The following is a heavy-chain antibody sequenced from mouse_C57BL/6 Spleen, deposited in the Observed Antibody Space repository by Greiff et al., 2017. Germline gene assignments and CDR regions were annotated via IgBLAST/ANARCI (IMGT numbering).Heavy chain of an antibody. J-gene: IGHJ1*03. D-gene: IGHD2-12*01. CDR3: AIYDDWYFDV. V-gene: IGHV1-74*01. CDR2: IHPSDSDT. CDR1: GYTFTSYW. Sequence: QVHVKQPGAELVKPGASVKVSCKASGYTFTSYWMHWVKQRPGQGLEWIGRIHPSDSDTNYNQKFKGKATLTVDKSSSTAYMQLSSLTSEDSAVYYCAIYDDWYFDVWGTGTTVTVSS.